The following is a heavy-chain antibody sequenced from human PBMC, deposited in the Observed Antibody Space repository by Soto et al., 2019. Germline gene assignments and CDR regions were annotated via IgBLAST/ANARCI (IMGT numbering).Heavy chain of an antibody. Sequence: EVQLVESGGGLVKPGGSLRLSCAVSGFTFNSYSMNWVRQAPGKGLEWVSSISSFSNYMYYTDSVKGRFTISRDNARNSLYLQMTSLRAEATAVYYCARAGGYSRTIPIPRAYDMDVWGQGTTVTVSS. CDR1: GFTFNSYS. V-gene: IGHV3-21*01. J-gene: IGHJ6*02. D-gene: IGHD6-13*01. CDR3: ARAGGYSRTIPIPRAYDMDV. CDR2: ISSFSNYM.